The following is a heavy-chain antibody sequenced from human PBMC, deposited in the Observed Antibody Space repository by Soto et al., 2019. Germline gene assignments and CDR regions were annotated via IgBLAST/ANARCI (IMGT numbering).Heavy chain of an antibody. V-gene: IGHV3-30-3*01. J-gene: IGHJ4*02. Sequence: QVQLVESGGGVVQPGRSLRLSCAASGFTFSSYAMHWVRQAPGKGLEWVAVISYDGSNKYYADSVKGRFTISRDNSKNTLYLQMNSLRAEDTAVYYCASEEYWGQGTPVTVSS. CDR2: ISYDGSNK. CDR3: ASEEY. CDR1: GFTFSSYA.